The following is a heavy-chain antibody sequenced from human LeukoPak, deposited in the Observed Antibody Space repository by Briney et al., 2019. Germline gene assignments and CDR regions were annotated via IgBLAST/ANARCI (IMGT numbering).Heavy chain of an antibody. Sequence: GGSLRLSCAASGFTFTSYNMNWVRQAPGKGLEWVSYISSSSITIYYADSVKGRFTISRDNAKNSLYLQMNSPRDEDTAVYYCARDYGTHGEYFDYWGQGTLVTVSS. D-gene: IGHD3-10*01. CDR3: ARDYGTHGEYFDY. J-gene: IGHJ4*02. CDR1: GFTFTSYN. V-gene: IGHV3-48*02. CDR2: ISSSSITI.